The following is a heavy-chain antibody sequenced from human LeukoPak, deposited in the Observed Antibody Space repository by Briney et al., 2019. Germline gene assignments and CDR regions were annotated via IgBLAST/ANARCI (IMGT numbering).Heavy chain of an antibody. J-gene: IGHJ4*02. D-gene: IGHD6-13*01. CDR3: ARSAGHFDY. CDR2: ISSSSTI. Sequence: GGSLRLSCAASGFTFSSYWMSWVRQAPGKGLEWVSYISSSSTIYYADSVKGRFTISRDNAKNSLYLQMNSLRAEDTAVYYCARSAGHFDYWGQGTLVTVSS. CDR1: GFTFSSYW. V-gene: IGHV3-48*04.